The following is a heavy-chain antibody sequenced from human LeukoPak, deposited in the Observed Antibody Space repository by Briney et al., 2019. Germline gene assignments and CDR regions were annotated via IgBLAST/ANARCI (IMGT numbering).Heavy chain of an antibody. D-gene: IGHD3-10*01. CDR2: ISSNGGST. CDR3: ARGRYGSGSYLGY. CDR1: GFTFSSYA. Sequence: GGSLRLSCAASGFTFSSYAVHWVRQAPGKGLEYVSAISSNGGSTYYANSVKGRFTISRDSSKNTLYLQTGSLRAEDMAVYYCARGRYGSGSYLGYWGQGTLVTVSS. V-gene: IGHV3-64*01. J-gene: IGHJ4*02.